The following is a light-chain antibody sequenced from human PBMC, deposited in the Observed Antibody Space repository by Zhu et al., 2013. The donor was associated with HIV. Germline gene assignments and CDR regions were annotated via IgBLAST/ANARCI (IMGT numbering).Light chain of an antibody. CDR2: GAS. V-gene: IGKV3-20*01. CDR3: QQYGSSPRT. Sequence: EIVLTQSPGTLSLSPGERATLSCRASQRVTSNYLAWYQQKPGQAPRLLIYGASIRATGIPDRFSGSGSGTDFTLTISRLEPEDFAVYYCQQYGSSPRTFGQGTKVE. J-gene: IGKJ1*01. CDR1: QRVTSNY.